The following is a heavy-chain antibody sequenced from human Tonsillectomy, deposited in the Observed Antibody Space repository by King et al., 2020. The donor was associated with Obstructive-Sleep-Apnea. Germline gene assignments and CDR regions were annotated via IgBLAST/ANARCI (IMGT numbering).Heavy chain of an antibody. CDR2: IYPGDSDT. Sequence: VQLVQSGAEVKKPGESLRISCKGSGYSFTSYWIAWVRQMPGKGLEWMGSIYPGDSDTRYSPSFQGPVTISADKSISTAYLQWSSLKASDTAMYYCARRGSGWYSHWYFDLWGRGTLVTVSS. CDR1: GYSFTSYW. J-gene: IGHJ2*01. V-gene: IGHV5-51*01. CDR3: ARRGSGWYSHWYFDL. D-gene: IGHD6-19*01.